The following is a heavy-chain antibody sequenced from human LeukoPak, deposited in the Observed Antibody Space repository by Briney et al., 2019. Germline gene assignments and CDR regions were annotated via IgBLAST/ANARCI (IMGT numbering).Heavy chain of an antibody. Sequence: GGSLTLSCAASGFTVSSNYMSWVRQAPGKGLEWVSVIYPGGSTYYADSVKGRFTISRHNSENTLDLQMNSLRVEDTAVYFCARGPWAAAGGSIDGLDIWGQGTMVTVSS. D-gene: IGHD6-13*01. CDR1: GFTVSSNY. V-gene: IGHV3-53*04. J-gene: IGHJ3*02. CDR2: IYPGGST. CDR3: ARGPWAAAGGSIDGLDI.